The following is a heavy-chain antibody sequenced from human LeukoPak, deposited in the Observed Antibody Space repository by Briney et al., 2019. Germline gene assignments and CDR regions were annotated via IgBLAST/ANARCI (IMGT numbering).Heavy chain of an antibody. CDR2: ICHDGTT. CDR3: ARSVVAGTTVDF. V-gene: IGHV4-39*01. Sequence: SETLSLTCTVSGGSINSPNSYWGWIRQPPGKGLEGIGSICHDGTTYYSPSLKSRVTVSVDTSLNQFPLSPLSMPAADTAVYYCARSVVAGTTVDFWGQGNLVTVSS. CDR1: GGSINSPNSY. D-gene: IGHD1-1*01. J-gene: IGHJ4*02.